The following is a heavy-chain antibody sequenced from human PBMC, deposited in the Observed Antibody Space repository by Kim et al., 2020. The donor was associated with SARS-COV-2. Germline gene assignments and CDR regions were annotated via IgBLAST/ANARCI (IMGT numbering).Heavy chain of an antibody. CDR1: GDSVSSNSAA. CDR2: TYYRSKWYN. D-gene: IGHD5-12*01. V-gene: IGHV6-1*01. Sequence: SQTLSLTCAISGDSVSSNSAAWNWIRQSPSRGLEWLGSTYYRSKWYNDYAVPVKSRITINPDTSKNQFSLQLNSVTPEDTSVYYCAREFLGSITRDGYNYKSEWAFDIWDQGTMVAVSS. CDR3: AREFLGSITRDGYNYKSEWAFDI. J-gene: IGHJ3*02.